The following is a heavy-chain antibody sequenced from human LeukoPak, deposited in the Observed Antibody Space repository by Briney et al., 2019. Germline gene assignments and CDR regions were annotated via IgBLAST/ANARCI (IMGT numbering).Heavy chain of an antibody. V-gene: IGHV3-48*02. Sequence: GGSLRLSCEASEFTFSNYGMNWVRQAPGKGLEWVSYISRSGGTIYYADSVKGRFTISRDNAKNSLYLQMNSLRDEDTAVYYCAREGVLLWFGELLSLGFDYWGQGTLVTVSS. CDR1: EFTFSNYG. CDR2: ISRSGGTI. J-gene: IGHJ4*02. CDR3: AREGVLLWFGELLSLGFDY. D-gene: IGHD3-10*01.